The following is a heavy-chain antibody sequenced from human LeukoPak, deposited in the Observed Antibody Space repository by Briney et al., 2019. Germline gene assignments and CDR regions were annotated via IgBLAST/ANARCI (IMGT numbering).Heavy chain of an antibody. D-gene: IGHD6-19*01. Sequence: GGSLRLSCTASGFTFGDYAMSWVRQAPGKGLEWGGFIRSKAYGGTTEYAASVKGRFTISRDDSKSIAYLQMNSLKTADTAVYYCTRDPDSSGWSSYFDYWGQGTLVTASS. CDR1: GFTFGDYA. CDR3: TRDPDSSGWSSYFDY. CDR2: IRSKAYGGTT. J-gene: IGHJ4*02. V-gene: IGHV3-49*04.